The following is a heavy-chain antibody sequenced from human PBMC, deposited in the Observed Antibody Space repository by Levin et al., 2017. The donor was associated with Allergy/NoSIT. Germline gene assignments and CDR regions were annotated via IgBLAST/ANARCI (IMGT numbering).Heavy chain of an antibody. CDR2: IYNSGST. V-gene: IGHV4-39*01. Sequence: PSETLSLTCTVSGGSISSSISYWGWIRQAPGKGLEWIGSIYNSGSTYYNPSLKSRVTTSVDTSKNQFSLKLSSVTAADTAVYYCSRQCYDILTGYYNFDYWGQGTLVTVSS. CDR1: GGSISSSISY. D-gene: IGHD3-9*01. CDR3: SRQCYDILTGYYNFDY. J-gene: IGHJ4*02.